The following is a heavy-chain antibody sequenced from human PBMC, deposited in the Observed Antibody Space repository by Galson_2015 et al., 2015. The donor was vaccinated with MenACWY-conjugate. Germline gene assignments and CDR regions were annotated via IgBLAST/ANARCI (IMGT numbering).Heavy chain of an antibody. CDR3: AKAAYTSSWYQVAFDY. Sequence: SMRLSCAASGFTFCSYTMNWVRQAPGKGLEWVSSISSSSTYIYYADSVKGRFTISRDHANNSLYLQMNNLRSDDTALYYCAKAAYTSSWYQVAFDYWGQGSLVTVSS. D-gene: IGHD6-13*01. V-gene: IGHV3-21*01. J-gene: IGHJ4*02. CDR1: GFTFCSYT. CDR2: ISSSSTYI.